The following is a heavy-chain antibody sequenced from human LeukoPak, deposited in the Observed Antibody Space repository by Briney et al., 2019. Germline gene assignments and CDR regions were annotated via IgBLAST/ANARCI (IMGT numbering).Heavy chain of an antibody. Sequence: PGGSLRLSCAASGFTVSSNYMSWVRQAPGKGLEWVSAISGSGGSTYYADSVKGRFTISRDNSKNTLYLQMNSLRAEDTAVYYCAKVDRLGYCSGGSCYSYFDYWGQGTLVTVSS. V-gene: IGHV3-23*01. CDR2: ISGSGGST. CDR1: GFTVSSNY. J-gene: IGHJ4*02. D-gene: IGHD2-15*01. CDR3: AKVDRLGYCSGGSCYSYFDY.